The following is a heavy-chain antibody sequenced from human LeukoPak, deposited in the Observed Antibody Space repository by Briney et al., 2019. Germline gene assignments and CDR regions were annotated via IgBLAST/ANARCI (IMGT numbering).Heavy chain of an antibody. Sequence: PGGSLRLSCAASGFRVSDNYMSWVRQAPGKGLEWVSILYTGGSTYYADSVKGRFTISRDNSKNTLYLQMNSLRAEDTAVYYCARLNTALVLAFDVWGQGTLVTVSS. J-gene: IGHJ3*01. V-gene: IGHV3-53*01. CDR3: ARLNTALVLAFDV. D-gene: IGHD5-18*01. CDR2: LYTGGST. CDR1: GFRVSDNY.